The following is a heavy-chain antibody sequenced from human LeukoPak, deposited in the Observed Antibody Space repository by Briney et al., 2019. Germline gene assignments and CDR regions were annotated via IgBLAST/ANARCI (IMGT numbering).Heavy chain of an antibody. J-gene: IGHJ6*03. Sequence: SVKVSCKASGGTFSSYAFSWVRQAPGQGLEWMGGIIPIFNTANCAQKFQGRVTVTADKSTSTAYMELSSLRSEDTAVYYCARGVGGNYFYYMDVWGKGTTVTVSS. V-gene: IGHV1-69*06. D-gene: IGHD1-26*01. CDR2: IIPIFNTA. CDR1: GGTFSSYA. CDR3: ARGVGGNYFYYMDV.